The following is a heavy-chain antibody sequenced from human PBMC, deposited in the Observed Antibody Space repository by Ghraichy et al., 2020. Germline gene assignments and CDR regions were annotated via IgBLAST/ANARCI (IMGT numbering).Heavy chain of an antibody. CDR1: GFTFSSFA. CDR3: AKQRDPSSAWGFVDY. Sequence: GGSLRLSCTASGFTFSSFAMSWVRQAPGKGLGWVSAFSASGSRIYYADSVKGRFTISRDNSKNTLYLQMNSLRAEDTAVYYCAKQRDPSSAWGFVDYWGQGTLVTVSS. CDR2: FSASGSRI. D-gene: IGHD6-19*01. V-gene: IGHV3-23*01. J-gene: IGHJ4*02.